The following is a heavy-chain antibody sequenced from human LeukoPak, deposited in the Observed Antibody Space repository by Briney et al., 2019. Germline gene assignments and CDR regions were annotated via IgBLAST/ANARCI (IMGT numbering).Heavy chain of an antibody. J-gene: IGHJ5*02. Sequence: GGSLRLSCAASGFTFSSYGMHWVRQAPGKGLEWVSAISGSGGSTYYADSVKGRFTISRDNSKNTLYLQMNSLRAEDTAVYYCAKDRLGSSWYNWFDPWGQGTLVTVSS. V-gene: IGHV3-23*01. CDR1: GFTFSSYG. CDR3: AKDRLGSSWYNWFDP. D-gene: IGHD6-13*01. CDR2: ISGSGGST.